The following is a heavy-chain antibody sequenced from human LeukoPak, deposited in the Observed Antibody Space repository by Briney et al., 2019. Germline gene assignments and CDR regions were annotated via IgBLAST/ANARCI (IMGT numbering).Heavy chain of an antibody. CDR3: ASGVPRGSLSYHFDY. Sequence: ASVTVSFTASGYTFTSYDINWVRQATGQGREWVGWMNPNSGNTGYAQKFQGRVTMTRNTSISTAYMELSSLRSEDTAVYYCASGVPRGSLSYHFDYWGQGTLVTVSS. D-gene: IGHD3-10*01. CDR2: MNPNSGNT. J-gene: IGHJ4*02. V-gene: IGHV1-8*01. CDR1: GYTFTSYD.